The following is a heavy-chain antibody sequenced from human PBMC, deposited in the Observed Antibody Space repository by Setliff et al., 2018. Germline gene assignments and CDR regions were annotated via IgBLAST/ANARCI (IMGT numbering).Heavy chain of an antibody. V-gene: IGHV3-48*03. D-gene: IGHD4-17*01. CDR3: ARAPAHDYADYMFMTTMGYYFDY. J-gene: IGHJ4*02. CDR2: ISGSGTTI. CDR1: GFTFSSYE. Sequence: GGSLRLSCAASGFTFSSYEMNWVRQAPGKGLEWVSYISGSGTTIYYADSVKGRFTISGDNAKNSLYLQMNSLRAEDTAVYYCARAPAHDYADYMFMTTMGYYFDYWGQGTLVTVSS.